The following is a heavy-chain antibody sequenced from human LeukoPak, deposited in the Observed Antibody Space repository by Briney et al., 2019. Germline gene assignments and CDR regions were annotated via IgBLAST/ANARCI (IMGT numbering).Heavy chain of an antibody. CDR2: INPNSGGT. Sequence: ASVKVSCKASGYTFTGYYMHWVRQAPGQGLEWMGWINPNSGGTNYAQKFQGRVTMTRDTSISTAYMELSGLRSDDTAVYYCARVYKYSSSSPLVYWGQGTLVTVSS. D-gene: IGHD6-6*01. CDR1: GYTFTGYY. V-gene: IGHV1-2*02. CDR3: ARVYKYSSSSPLVY. J-gene: IGHJ4*02.